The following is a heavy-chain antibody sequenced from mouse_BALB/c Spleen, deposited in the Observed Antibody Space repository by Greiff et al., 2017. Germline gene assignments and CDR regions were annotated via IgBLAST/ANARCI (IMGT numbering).Heavy chain of an antibody. CDR1: GYTFTSYV. CDR2: INPYNDGT. CDR3: ARQSRDYDGYYPWFAY. D-gene: IGHD2-3*01. Sequence: EVQLQQSGPELVKPGASVKMSCKASGYTFTSYVMHWVKQKPGQGLEWIGYINPYNDGTKYNEKFKGKATLTSDKSSSTAYMELSSLTSEDSAVYYCARQSRDYDGYYPWFAYWGQGTLVTVSA. V-gene: IGHV1-14*01. J-gene: IGHJ3*01.